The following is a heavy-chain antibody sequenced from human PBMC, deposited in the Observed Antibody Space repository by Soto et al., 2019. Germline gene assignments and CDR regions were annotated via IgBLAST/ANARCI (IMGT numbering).Heavy chain of an antibody. Sequence: SETLSLTCSVSGGSGITGRYYWSWIRQPPGKGLEWIGYIQYSGPTSYNPSLKSRVTISLDTSKDQFSLKVTSVTAADTAVYYCAREGGYSYGYHYWGQGTLVTVSS. D-gene: IGHD5-18*01. CDR3: AREGGYSYGYHY. J-gene: IGHJ4*02. CDR1: GGSGITGRYY. V-gene: IGHV4-61*01. CDR2: IQYSGPT.